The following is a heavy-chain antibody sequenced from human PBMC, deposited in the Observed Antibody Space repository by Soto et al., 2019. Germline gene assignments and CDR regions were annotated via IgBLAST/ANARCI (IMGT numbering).Heavy chain of an antibody. CDR2: ISSSSSTI. J-gene: IGHJ6*02. CDR1: GFTFSSYS. Sequence: PGGSLRLSCAASGFTFSSYSMNWVRQAPGKGLEWVSYISSSSSTIYYADSVKGRFTISRDNAKNSLYLQINSLRDEDTAVYYCAGDRYTAMVTYYYYYGMDGWGQGCTVTVS. D-gene: IGHD5-18*01. CDR3: AGDRYTAMVTYYYYYGMDG. V-gene: IGHV3-48*02.